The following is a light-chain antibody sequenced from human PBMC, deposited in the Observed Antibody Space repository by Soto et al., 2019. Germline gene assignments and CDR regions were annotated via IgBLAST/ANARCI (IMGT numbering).Light chain of an antibody. V-gene: IGKV3-20*01. Sequence: EIVLTQSPRTLSLSPGERATLSCRASQSVSSNYLAWYQQKPGQAPRLLIYGASSRATGIPDRFSGSGSGTDFTLTIRRLEPEDFAVYYCQQYNNWPRTFGQGTKV. J-gene: IGKJ1*01. CDR2: GAS. CDR3: QQYNNWPRT. CDR1: QSVSSNY.